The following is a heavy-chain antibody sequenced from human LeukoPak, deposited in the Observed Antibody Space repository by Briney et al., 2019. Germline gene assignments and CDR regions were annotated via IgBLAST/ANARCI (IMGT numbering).Heavy chain of an antibody. CDR2: IYPGDSDT. CDR1: GYSFTSYW. D-gene: IGHD3-22*01. J-gene: IGHJ3*02. V-gene: IGHV5-51*01. Sequence: GESLKISCKGSGYSFTSYWIGWVRQMPGKGLEWMGIIYPGDSDTRYSPSFRGQVTISADKSISTAYLQWSSLKASDTAMYYCARPFDDSSGPDAFDIWGQGTMVTVSS. CDR3: ARPFDDSSGPDAFDI.